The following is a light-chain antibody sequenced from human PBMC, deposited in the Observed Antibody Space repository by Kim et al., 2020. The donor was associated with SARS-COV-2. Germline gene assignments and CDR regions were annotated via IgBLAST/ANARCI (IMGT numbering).Light chain of an antibody. J-gene: IGLJ1*01. CDR1: SSDVGGYNF. CDR2: DDS. V-gene: IGLV2-8*01. CDR3: SSYAAISNFV. Sequence: QSALTQPPSASGSPGQSVTISCTGTSSDVGGYNFVSWYQQHPGKAPKLMIYDDSNRPSGVPDRFSGSKSGNTASLTVSGLQAEDEADYYCSSYAAISNFVFGTGTKVTVL.